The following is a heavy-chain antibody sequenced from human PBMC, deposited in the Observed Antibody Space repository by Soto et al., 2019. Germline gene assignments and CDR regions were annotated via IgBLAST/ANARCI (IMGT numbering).Heavy chain of an antibody. J-gene: IGHJ3*02. Sequence: PSETLSLTCAVSGYSISGGYYWGWIRQPPGKGLEWIGSIYHSGSTYYNPSLKSRVTISVDTSKNQFSPKLSSVTAADTAVYYCARASRYSSGWYSTDDAFDIWGQGTMVTVSS. V-gene: IGHV4-38-2*01. CDR3: ARASRYSSGWYSTDDAFDI. D-gene: IGHD6-19*01. CDR2: IYHSGST. CDR1: GYSISGGYY.